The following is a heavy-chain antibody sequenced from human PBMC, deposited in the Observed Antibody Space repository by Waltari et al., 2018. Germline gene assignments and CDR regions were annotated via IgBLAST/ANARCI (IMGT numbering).Heavy chain of an antibody. CDR3: ARSSRRPYYYYYGMDV. Sequence: EVQLVQSGAKVKKPGESLKISCKGSGYSFTSYWIGWVRQMPGKGLEWMGIIYPGDSDTRYSPSFQGQVTISADKSISTAYLQWSSLKASDTAMYYCARSSRRPYYYYYGMDVWGQGTTVTVSS. CDR2: IYPGDSDT. V-gene: IGHV5-51*03. J-gene: IGHJ6*02. CDR1: GYSFTSYW. D-gene: IGHD6-13*01.